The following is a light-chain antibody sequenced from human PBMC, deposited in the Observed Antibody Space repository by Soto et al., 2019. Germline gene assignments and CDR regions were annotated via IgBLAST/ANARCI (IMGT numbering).Light chain of an antibody. Sequence: QSALTQARSVSGSPGQSVAISCTGTSSDVGNYNYVSWYQQHPGKAPKLMIYDVTKRPSGVPDRFSGSKSGNTASLTISGLQAEDEADYYCCSYAGSQTWVFGGGTKLTVL. CDR3: CSYAGSQTWV. J-gene: IGLJ3*02. V-gene: IGLV2-11*01. CDR1: SSDVGNYNY. CDR2: DVT.